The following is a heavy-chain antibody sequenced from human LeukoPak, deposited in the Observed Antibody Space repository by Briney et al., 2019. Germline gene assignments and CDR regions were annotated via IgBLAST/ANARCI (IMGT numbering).Heavy chain of an antibody. D-gene: IGHD3-22*01. Sequence: PGGSLRLSCAASGFTFSSYAMSWVRQAPGKGLEWVSAISGSGGSTYYADSVKGRFTISRDNSKNTLYLQMNSLRAEDTAVYYCAKGCVYYDSSGPWDFDYWGQGTLVTVSS. CDR1: GFTFSSYA. J-gene: IGHJ4*02. V-gene: IGHV3-23*01. CDR3: AKGCVYYDSSGPWDFDY. CDR2: ISGSGGST.